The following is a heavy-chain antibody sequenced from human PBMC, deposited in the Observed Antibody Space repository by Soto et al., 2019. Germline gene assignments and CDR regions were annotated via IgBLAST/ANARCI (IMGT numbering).Heavy chain of an antibody. D-gene: IGHD2-21*01. Sequence: QVQLVQSGAEVKKPGASVKVSCKASGYTFTDHYLHWVRQAPGQGLEWMGWINPYSGVAKYAQKFRGWVTMTRDTSISTAYMEVRRLRSDDTALYYCARTYQRFRPDFDYWGQGTLVTVSS. J-gene: IGHJ4*02. CDR1: GYTFTDHY. CDR3: ARTYQRFRPDFDY. V-gene: IGHV1-2*04. CDR2: INPYSGVA.